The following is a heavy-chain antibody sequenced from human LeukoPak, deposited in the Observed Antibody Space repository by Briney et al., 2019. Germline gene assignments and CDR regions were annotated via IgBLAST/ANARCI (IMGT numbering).Heavy chain of an antibody. V-gene: IGHV3-74*01. Sequence: GGSLRLSCAASGFTFTSYWMHWVRQAPGKGLVWVSRVNSDGSSTNYADSVKGRFTISRDNAKNTVYLQMNSLRVEDTAVYYCAGRGYCSSTNCLLEYWGQGTLVTVSS. CDR2: VNSDGSST. CDR1: GFTFTSYW. D-gene: IGHD2-2*01. CDR3: AGRGYCSSTNCLLEY. J-gene: IGHJ4*02.